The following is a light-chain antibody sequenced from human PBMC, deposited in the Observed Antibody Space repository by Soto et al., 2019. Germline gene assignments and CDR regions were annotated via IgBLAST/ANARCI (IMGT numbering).Light chain of an antibody. CDR2: GAS. J-gene: IGKJ1*01. V-gene: IGKV3-20*01. CDR3: QQYSSSWT. CDR1: QYVSSTY. Sequence: EIVLTQSPGTLSLSPGERATLSCRASQYVSSTYLAWYQQKPGQAPRLLIYGASSRATGIPDRFSGSGSGTDFTLTISRLEPEDFAVYYCQQYSSSWTFGQGTKVDIK.